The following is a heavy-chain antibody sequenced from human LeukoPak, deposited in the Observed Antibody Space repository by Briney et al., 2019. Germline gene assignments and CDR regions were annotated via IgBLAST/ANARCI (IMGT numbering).Heavy chain of an antibody. J-gene: IGHJ4*02. V-gene: IGHV3-23*01. CDR3: ATRGGLLRSPFDY. Sequence: HPGGSLRLSCAASGFTFSSYAMSWVRQAPGKGLEWVSAISGSGGSTYYADSVKGRFTISRDNSKNTLYLQMNSLRAEDTAVYYCATRGGLLRSPFDYWGQGTLVTVSS. D-gene: IGHD3-10*01. CDR1: GFTFSSYA. CDR2: ISGSGGST.